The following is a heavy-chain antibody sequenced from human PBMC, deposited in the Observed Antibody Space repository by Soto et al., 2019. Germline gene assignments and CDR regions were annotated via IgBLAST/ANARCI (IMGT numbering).Heavy chain of an antibody. J-gene: IGHJ6*02. D-gene: IGHD1-26*01. V-gene: IGHV4-34*01. CDR1: GGSFSGYY. CDR2: INHSGST. CDR3: ARDLGKFYGMDV. Sequence: PSETLSLTCAVYGGSFSGYYWTWIRQPPGTGLEWIGEINHSGSTNYNPSLKSRVTISVDTSKNQFSLKLSSVTAADTAVYYCARDLGKFYGMDVWGQGTTVTVSS.